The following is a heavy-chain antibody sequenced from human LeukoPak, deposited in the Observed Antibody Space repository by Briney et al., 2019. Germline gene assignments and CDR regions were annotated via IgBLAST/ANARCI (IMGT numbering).Heavy chain of an antibody. CDR3: ARGTVGDYFDY. J-gene: IGHJ4*02. D-gene: IGHD4-11*01. V-gene: IGHV3-21*01. CDR2: ISSSSYI. Sequence: GGSLRLSCAASGFTFSGYSMNWVRQAPGKGLEWVSSISSSSYIYYADSVKGRFTISRDNAKNSLYLQMNSLRAEDTAVYYCARGTVGDYFDYWGQGTLVTVSS. CDR1: GFTFSGYS.